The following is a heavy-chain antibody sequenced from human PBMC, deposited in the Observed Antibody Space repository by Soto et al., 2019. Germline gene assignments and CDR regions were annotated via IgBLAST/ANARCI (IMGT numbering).Heavy chain of an antibody. J-gene: IGHJ6*03. Sequence: GSLKLSFAAAVFRVGSDYMGWVRQAAREGLEWVSVIYSGGSTYYADSVKGRFTISRDNSKNKLYLQMKSMRAEDKAVYYCARESFMIKFGGVTPRGAEYYSMYVCGKGT. V-gene: IGHV3-66*01. D-gene: IGHD3-16*01. CDR2: IYSGGST. CDR3: ARESFMIKFGGVTPRGAEYYSMYV. CDR1: VFRVGSDY.